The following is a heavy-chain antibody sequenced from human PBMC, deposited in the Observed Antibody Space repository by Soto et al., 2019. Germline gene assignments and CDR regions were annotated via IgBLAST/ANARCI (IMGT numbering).Heavy chain of an antibody. J-gene: IGHJ5*02. V-gene: IGHV3-33*01. D-gene: IGHD1-7*01. CDR3: ARGELELQFVSWFDP. Sequence: QVQLVESGGGVVQPGRSLRLSCAASGFTFSSYGMHWVRQAPGKGLEWVAVIWYDGSNKYYADSVKGRFTISRDNSKNTLYLQMNSLRAEDTAVYYCARGELELQFVSWFDPWGQGTLVTVSS. CDR1: GFTFSSYG. CDR2: IWYDGSNK.